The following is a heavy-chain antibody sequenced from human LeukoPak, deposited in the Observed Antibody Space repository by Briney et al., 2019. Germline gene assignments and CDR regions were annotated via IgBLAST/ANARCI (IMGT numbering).Heavy chain of an antibody. Sequence: SETLSLTCAVYGGSFSGYYWSWIRQPPGKGLEWIGEINHSGSTNYNPSLKSRVTISVDTSKNQFSLKLSSVTAADTAVYYCAREADTRYGMDVWGQGTTVTVSS. CDR2: INHSGST. D-gene: IGHD3-3*01. CDR3: AREADTRYGMDV. CDR1: GGSFSGYY. V-gene: IGHV4-34*01. J-gene: IGHJ6*02.